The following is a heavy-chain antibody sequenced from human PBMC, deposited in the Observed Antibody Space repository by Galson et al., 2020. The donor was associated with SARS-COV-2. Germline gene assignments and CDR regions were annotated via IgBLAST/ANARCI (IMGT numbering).Heavy chain of an antibody. Sequence: ASVKVSCKVSGYTLTELSMHWVRQAPGKGLEWMGGFDPEDGETIYAQKFQGRVTMTEDTSTDTAYMELSSLRSEDTAVYSCATGIDKSPVGEREMDVWGKGTTVTVSS. CDR3: ATGIDKSPVGEREMDV. CDR1: GYTLTELS. D-gene: IGHD4-17*01. CDR2: FDPEDGET. J-gene: IGHJ6*04. V-gene: IGHV1-24*01.